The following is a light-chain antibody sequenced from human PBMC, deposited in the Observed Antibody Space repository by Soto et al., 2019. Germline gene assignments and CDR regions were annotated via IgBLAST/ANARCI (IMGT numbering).Light chain of an antibody. V-gene: IGLV2-14*01. J-gene: IGLJ1*01. Sequence: QSALIQPASVSGSPGQSITISCTGTSRDVGGSNYVSWYQHHPHRAPKLLIYEVSDRPSGVSSRFSGSKSGNTASLTISGLQAEDDADYYCSSYTSSNTLEVFGVGTKLTV. CDR2: EVS. CDR1: SRDVGGSNY. CDR3: SSYTSSNTLEV.